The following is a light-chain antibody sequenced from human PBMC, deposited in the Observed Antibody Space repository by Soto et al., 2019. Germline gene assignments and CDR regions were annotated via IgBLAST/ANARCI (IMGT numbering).Light chain of an antibody. CDR2: AAS. V-gene: IGKV1D-16*01. CDR1: QDINSY. Sequence: DVQMTQSPSSLSASVGDRVTITCRASQDINSYLAWYQQKPGNAPKSLIYAASSLQTGVPSRFSGSESGTDVTLTISNLQPEDSATYYCQQYNNYPLTFGGGTKVEIK. CDR3: QQYNNYPLT. J-gene: IGKJ4*01.